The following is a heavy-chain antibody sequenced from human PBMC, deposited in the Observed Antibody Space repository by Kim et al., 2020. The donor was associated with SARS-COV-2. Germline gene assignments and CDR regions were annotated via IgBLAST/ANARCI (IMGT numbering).Heavy chain of an antibody. J-gene: IGHJ6*03. CDR1: GDSVSSNSAA. Sequence: SQTLSLTCAISGDSVSSNSAAWNWIRQSPSRGLEWLGRTYYRSKWYNDYAVSVKSRITINPDTSKNQFSLQLNSVTPEDTAVYYCARSLVSGRYYYYYYMDVWGKGTTVTVSS. V-gene: IGHV6-1*01. D-gene: IGHD1-26*01. CDR3: ARSLVSGRYYYYYYMDV. CDR2: TYYRSKWYN.